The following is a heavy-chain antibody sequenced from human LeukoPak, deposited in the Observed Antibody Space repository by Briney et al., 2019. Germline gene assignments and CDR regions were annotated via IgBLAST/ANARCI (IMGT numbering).Heavy chain of an antibody. J-gene: IGHJ6*03. D-gene: IGHD3-10*01. CDR2: IIPIFSTA. Sequence: SVKVSCKASGGTFSSYAISWVRQAPGQGLEWMGGIIPIFSTANYAQKFQGRVTITTDESTSTAYMELSSLRSEDTAVYYCARSLASLWFGDLLARKFNYYYYYYMDVWGKGTTVTVSS. CDR3: ARSLASLWFGDLLARKFNYYYYYYMDV. CDR1: GGTFSSYA. V-gene: IGHV1-69*05.